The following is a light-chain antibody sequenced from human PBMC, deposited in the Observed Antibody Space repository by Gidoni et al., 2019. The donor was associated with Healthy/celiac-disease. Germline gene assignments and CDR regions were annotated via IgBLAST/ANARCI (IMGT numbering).Light chain of an antibody. J-gene: IGKJ3*01. CDR1: QSVSSSY. V-gene: IGKV3-20*01. CDR2: GAS. CDR3: QQYGSSPPFT. Sequence: ILLTQSPGTLSLSPGESATLSCRASQSVSSSYLAWYQQKPGQAPRLLIYGASSRATGIPDRFSGSGSGTDFTLTISRLEPEDFAVYYCQQYGSSPPFTFGPGTKVDIK.